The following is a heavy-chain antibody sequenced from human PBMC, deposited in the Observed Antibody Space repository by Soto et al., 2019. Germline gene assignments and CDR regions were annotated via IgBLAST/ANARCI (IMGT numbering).Heavy chain of an antibody. CDR3: AREAAGFDI. J-gene: IGHJ3*02. CDR1: GFTVSDDH. CDR2: IYYGGTT. Sequence: EMQLVETGGGLIQPGGSLRLSCAASGFTVSDDHMSWVRQAPGKGPEWVSVIYYGGTTYDADSVQGRFTISRDKSKNTLYLQMNDLRADDTAVYYCAREAAGFDIWGQGTMVTVSS. V-gene: IGHV3-53*02.